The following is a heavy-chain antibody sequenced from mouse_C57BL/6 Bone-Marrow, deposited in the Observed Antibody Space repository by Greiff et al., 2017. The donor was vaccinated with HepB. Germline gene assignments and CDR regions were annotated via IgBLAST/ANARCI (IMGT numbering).Heavy chain of an antibody. V-gene: IGHV1-72*01. Sequence: QVQLQQPGAELVKPGASVKLSCKASGYTFTSYWMHWVKQRPGRGLEWIGRIDPNSGGNKYNEKFKSKATLTVDKPSSTAYMQLSSLTSEDSAVYYCARGTAVVATDAYWGQGALVTVSA. CDR3: ARGTAVVATDAY. J-gene: IGHJ3*01. D-gene: IGHD1-1*01. CDR2: IDPNSGGN. CDR1: GYTFTSYW.